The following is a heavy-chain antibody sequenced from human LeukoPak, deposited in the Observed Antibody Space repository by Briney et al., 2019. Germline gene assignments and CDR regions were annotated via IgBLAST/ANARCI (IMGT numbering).Heavy chain of an antibody. Sequence: HGESLKISCKGSGYNFNTSWIGWVRQMPGKGLEWMGVIYPGDSDTIYNPSLQGQVTLSVDKSISTAYLQWNTLKASDTATYYCAKHPSGNSYLPFNYWGQGTLVTVSS. CDR1: GYNFNTSW. CDR3: AKHPSGNSYLPFNY. CDR2: IYPGDSDT. V-gene: IGHV5-51*01. J-gene: IGHJ4*02. D-gene: IGHD1-1*01.